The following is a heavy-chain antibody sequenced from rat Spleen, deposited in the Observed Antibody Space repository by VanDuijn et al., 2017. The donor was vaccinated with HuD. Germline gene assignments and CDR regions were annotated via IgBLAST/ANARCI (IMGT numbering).Heavy chain of an antibody. D-gene: IGHD1-3*01. CDR3: ARRGSYVDWYFDF. CDR1: GFTFSDYA. J-gene: IGHJ1*01. V-gene: IGHV5-17*01. Sequence: EVRLVESDGGLVQPGGSLKLSCAASGFTFSDYAMAWVRQAPKKGLEWVASISYDGSSTYYRDSVKGRFTISRDNAKSTLYLQMDSLRSEDTATYYCARRGSYVDWYFDFWGPGTMVTVSS. CDR2: ISYDGSST.